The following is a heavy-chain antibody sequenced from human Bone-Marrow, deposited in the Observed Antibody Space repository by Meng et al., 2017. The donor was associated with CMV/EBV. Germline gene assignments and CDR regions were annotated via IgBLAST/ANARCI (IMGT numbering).Heavy chain of an antibody. Sequence: SETLSLTCAVYGGSFSGYYWSWIRQPPGKGLEWIGEINHSGSTNYNPSLKSRVTISVDTSKNQFSLKLSSVTAADTAVYYCARGGARGWYYDSSGYKPPLDYWGQGTPVTVSS. V-gene: IGHV4-34*01. CDR3: ARGGARGWYYDSSGYKPPLDY. CDR2: INHSGST. CDR1: GGSFSGYY. D-gene: IGHD3-22*01. J-gene: IGHJ4*02.